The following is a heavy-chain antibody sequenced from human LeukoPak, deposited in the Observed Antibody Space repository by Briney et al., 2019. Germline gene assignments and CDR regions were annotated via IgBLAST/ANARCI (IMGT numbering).Heavy chain of an antibody. CDR1: GFTFSSYS. CDR2: ISSSSSYI. D-gene: IGHD4-17*01. V-gene: IGHV3-21*01. CDR3: ARGEVTTGTWFDP. J-gene: IGHJ5*02. Sequence: GGSLRLSCAASGFTFSSYSMNWVRQAPGKGPEWVSSISSSSSYIYYADSVKGRFTISRDNAKNSLYLQMNSLRAEDTAVYYCARGEVTTGTWFDPWGQGTLVTVSS.